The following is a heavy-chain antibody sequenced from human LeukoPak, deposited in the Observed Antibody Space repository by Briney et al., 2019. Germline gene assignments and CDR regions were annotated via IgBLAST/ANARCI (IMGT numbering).Heavy chain of an antibody. CDR2: IIPIFGTA. CDR1: GGTFSSYA. D-gene: IGHD2-15*01. Sequence: ASVKVSCKASGGTFSSYAISWVRQAPGQGLEWMGGIIPIFGTANYAQKFQGRVTITADKSTSTAYMELSSLRSEDTAVYYCARDGGVVVAAFGDYWGQGTLVTVSS. V-gene: IGHV1-69*06. J-gene: IGHJ4*02. CDR3: ARDGGVVVAAFGDY.